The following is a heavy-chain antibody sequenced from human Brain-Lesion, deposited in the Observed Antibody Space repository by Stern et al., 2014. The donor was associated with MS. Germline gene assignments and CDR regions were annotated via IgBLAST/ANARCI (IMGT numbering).Heavy chain of an antibody. CDR3: ARDYGDLEFDL. CDR2: IYASGNT. V-gene: IGHV4-61*02. D-gene: IGHD4-17*01. CDR1: GGPISSHSYY. Sequence: VQLVESGPGLVKPSQTLSLTCTVSGGPISSHSYYWSWIRQPAGKGLEWIGRIYASGNTNYNPSLKIRVPISVDTSKTQLSLRLSSVTASDTAVYYCARDYGDLEFDLWGQGTLVTVSS. J-gene: IGHJ4*02.